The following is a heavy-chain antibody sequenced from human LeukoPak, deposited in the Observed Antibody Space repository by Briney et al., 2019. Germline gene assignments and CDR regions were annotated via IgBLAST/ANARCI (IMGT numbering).Heavy chain of an antibody. D-gene: IGHD3-22*01. J-gene: IGHJ4*02. CDR3: ARWYYDSSGYYRHFDY. CDR2: IKADGGEK. Sequence: GGSLRLSCAASGFTFSTYWMNWFRQTPGKGLEWVAKIKADGGEKDHVASVKGRFTISRDNAKNSLYLQMNSLRAEDTAVYYCARWYYDSSGYYRHFDYWGQGTLVTVSS. CDR1: GFTFSTYW. V-gene: IGHV3-7*01.